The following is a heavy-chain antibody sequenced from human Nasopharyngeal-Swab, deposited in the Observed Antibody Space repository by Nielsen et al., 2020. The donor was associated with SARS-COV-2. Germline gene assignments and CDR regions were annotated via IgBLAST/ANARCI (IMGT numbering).Heavy chain of an antibody. D-gene: IGHD5-12*01. V-gene: IGHV5-51*01. CDR3: ARRGYSGYGGRAFDI. Sequence: GESLKISCKGSGYSFTSYWIGWVRQMPGKGLEWMGIIYPGDSDTRYSPSFQGQVTISADKSISTAYLQWSSLKASDTAMYYCARRGYSGYGGRAFDIWGQGTMVTVSS. CDR1: GYSFTSYW. CDR2: IYPGDSDT. J-gene: IGHJ3*02.